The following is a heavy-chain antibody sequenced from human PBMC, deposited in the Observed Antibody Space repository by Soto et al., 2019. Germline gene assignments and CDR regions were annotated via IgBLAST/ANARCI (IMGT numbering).Heavy chain of an antibody. D-gene: IGHD3-22*01. V-gene: IGHV3-23*01. J-gene: IGHJ4*02. Sequence: PGGSLRLSCAASGFTFSSYAMSWVRQAPGKGLEWVSAISGSGGSTYYADSVKGRFTISRDNSKNTLYLQMNSLRAEDTAVYYWAKYYYDSRAPTDYWGQGTLVTVSS. CDR1: GFTFSSYA. CDR2: ISGSGGST. CDR3: AKYYYDSRAPTDY.